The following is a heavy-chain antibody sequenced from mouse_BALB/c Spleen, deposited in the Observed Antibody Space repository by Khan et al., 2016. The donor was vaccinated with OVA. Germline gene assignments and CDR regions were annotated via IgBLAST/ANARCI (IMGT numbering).Heavy chain of an antibody. J-gene: IGHJ3*01. V-gene: IGHV5-9-1*01. D-gene: IGHD2-1*01. Sequence: EVELVESGGVLLEPGGSLKLSCAASGFTFSSFVMSWVRQTPEKRLEWVATISSAATYTYYPDSVKGRFTISRDNAKNTLYLQMSSLRSDDTAIYYCANGNYGWFAYWGQGTLVTVST. CDR2: ISSAATYT. CDR1: GFTFSSFV. CDR3: ANGNYGWFAY.